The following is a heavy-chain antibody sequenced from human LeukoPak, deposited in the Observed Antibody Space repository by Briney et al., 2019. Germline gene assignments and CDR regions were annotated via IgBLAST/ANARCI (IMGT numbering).Heavy chain of an antibody. D-gene: IGHD3-3*01. CDR3: AKDRDDFWSGYYFDY. CDR2: ISYDGSNK. CDR1: GFTFSSYG. V-gene: IGHV3-30*18. Sequence: GRSLRLSCAASGFTFSSYGMHWVRQAPGKGLEWEAVISYDGSNKYYADSVKGRFTISRDNSKNTLYLQMNSLRAEDTAVYYCAKDRDDFWSGYYFDYWGQGTLVTVSS. J-gene: IGHJ4*02.